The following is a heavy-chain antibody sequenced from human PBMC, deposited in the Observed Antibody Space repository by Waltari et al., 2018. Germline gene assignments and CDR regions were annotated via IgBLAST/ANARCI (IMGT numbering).Heavy chain of an antibody. CDR2: ISNSGSTT. CDR3: ARPSTEYYYYYYYMDV. V-gene: IGHV3-48*03. J-gene: IGHJ6*03. CDR1: GFTFSNCE. Sequence: EVQVVASGGGWVQPGGSVRLSCGASGFTFSNCEVNWVRQAPGKGLEWVSYISNSGSTTYYADSVKGRFTISRDNAKNSMYLEMDSLRAEDTAVYYCARPSTEYYYYYYYMDVWGKGTTVTVS.